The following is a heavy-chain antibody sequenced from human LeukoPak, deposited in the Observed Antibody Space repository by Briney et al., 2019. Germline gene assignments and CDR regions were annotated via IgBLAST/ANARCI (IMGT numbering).Heavy chain of an antibody. CDR2: IYASGNT. Sequence: SETLSLTCTVSGGSISSYYWSWVRQPAGKGLEWVGRIYASGNTNYNPSLKGRVTMTVDTSKNQFSLNLSSVTAADTAVYYCARTTYYYYMDVWGKGTTVTVSS. J-gene: IGHJ6*03. CDR3: ARTTYYYYMDV. D-gene: IGHD1-14*01. V-gene: IGHV4-4*07. CDR1: GGSISSYY.